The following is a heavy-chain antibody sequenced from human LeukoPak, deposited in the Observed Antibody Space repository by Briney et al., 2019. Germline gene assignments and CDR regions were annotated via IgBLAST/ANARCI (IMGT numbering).Heavy chain of an antibody. D-gene: IGHD2-15*01. CDR3: ARDSADCGGGSCFSAEYFQF. Sequence: GASVKVSCKASGYTFTSYGISWVRQAPGQGLEWMGWISAYNGNTNYAQKLQGRVTMTTDTSTSTAYMELRSLSSGDTAVYYCARDSADCGGGSCFSAEYFQFWGQGTLVTVSS. V-gene: IGHV1-18*01. CDR2: ISAYNGNT. J-gene: IGHJ1*01. CDR1: GYTFTSYG.